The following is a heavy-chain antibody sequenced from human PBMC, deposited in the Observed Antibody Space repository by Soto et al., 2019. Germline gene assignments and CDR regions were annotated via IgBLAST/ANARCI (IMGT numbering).Heavy chain of an antibody. Sequence: QVQLVESGGRVVQTGRSLRLSCADSGFTFRTIAMHWVRQAPGKGLEWVAVISNDGSIKYFLESVKGRFNISRDNSNNTLSLQMDSLIAEDTAVYYWARDKKPFNWIPSILKSYYYGMDVLGQGTTVTVSS. V-gene: IGHV3-30-3*01. D-gene: IGHD1-1*01. J-gene: IGHJ6*02. CDR3: ARDKKPFNWIPSILKSYYYGMDV. CDR2: ISNDGSIK. CDR1: GFTFRTIA.